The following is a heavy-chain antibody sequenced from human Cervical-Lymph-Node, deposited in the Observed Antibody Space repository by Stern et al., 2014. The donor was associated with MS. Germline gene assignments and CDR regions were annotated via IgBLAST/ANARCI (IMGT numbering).Heavy chain of an antibody. Sequence: VQLVQSGAEVKKPGASVKVSCKASGYIFSNFGITWVRQAPGQGLEWMGWINVYRGNANYEQKFQGRDTMTTDTSTTTAYMELRRLRSDDTAVYYCARAGPYRAAGDTPDDFWGQGTLVTVSS. CDR1: GYIFSNFG. CDR3: ARAGPYRAAGDTPDDF. D-gene: IGHD2-15*01. J-gene: IGHJ4*02. CDR2: INVYRGNA. V-gene: IGHV1-18*01.